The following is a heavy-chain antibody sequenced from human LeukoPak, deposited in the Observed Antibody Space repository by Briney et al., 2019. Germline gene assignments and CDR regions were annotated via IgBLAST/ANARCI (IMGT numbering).Heavy chain of an antibody. Sequence: GGSLRLSRAASGFTFGSYAMHWVRQAPGKGLEYVSAITNDGGTTFYANSVKGRFTISRDNSKNTLFLQMGSLRPEDMAVYYCARVDDFTYDFWGQGTLVTVSS. CDR2: ITNDGGTT. V-gene: IGHV3-64*01. J-gene: IGHJ4*02. CDR3: ARVDDFTYDF. D-gene: IGHD2-2*03. CDR1: GFTFGSYA.